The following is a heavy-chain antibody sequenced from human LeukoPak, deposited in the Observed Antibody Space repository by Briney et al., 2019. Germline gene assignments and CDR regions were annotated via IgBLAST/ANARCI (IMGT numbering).Heavy chain of an antibody. J-gene: IGHJ4*02. CDR2: INPNSGGT. CDR1: GYTFTCYY. D-gene: IGHD2-15*01. CDR3: ARVRGTVVATVDY. Sequence: GASVKVSCKASGYTFTCYYTHWVRQAPGQGLEWMGWINPNSGGTNYAQKFQGRVTMTRDTSISTAYMELSRLRSDDTAVYYCARVRGTVVATVDYWGQGTLVTVSS. V-gene: IGHV1-2*02.